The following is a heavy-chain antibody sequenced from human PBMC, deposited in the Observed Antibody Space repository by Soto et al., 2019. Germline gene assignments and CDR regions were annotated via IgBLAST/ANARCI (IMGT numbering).Heavy chain of an antibody. J-gene: IGHJ4*02. CDR1: GFTFSSYA. CDR3: ARDIGFGLEAFYFDY. V-gene: IGHV3-30-3*01. CDR2: ISYDGSNK. D-gene: IGHD3-10*01. Sequence: QVQLVESGGGVVQPGRSLRLSCAASGFTFSSYAMHWVRQAPGKGLEWVAVISYDGSNKYYADSVKGRFTISRDNSKNTLYLQMNSLRAEDTAVYYCARDIGFGLEAFYFDYWGQGTLVTVSS.